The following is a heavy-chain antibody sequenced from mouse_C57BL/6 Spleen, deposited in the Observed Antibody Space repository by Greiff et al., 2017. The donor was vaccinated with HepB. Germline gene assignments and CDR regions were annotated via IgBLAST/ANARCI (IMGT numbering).Heavy chain of an antibody. D-gene: IGHD1-1*01. Sequence: QVQLQQSGAELVRPGASVTLSCKASGYTFTDYEMHWVKQTPVHGLEWIGAIDPETGGTAYNQKFKGKAILTADKSSSTAYMELRSLTSEDSAVYYCTRYHGSSPDYWGQGTTLTVS. CDR3: TRYHGSSPDY. CDR1: GYTFTDYE. CDR2: IDPETGGT. J-gene: IGHJ2*01. V-gene: IGHV1-15*01.